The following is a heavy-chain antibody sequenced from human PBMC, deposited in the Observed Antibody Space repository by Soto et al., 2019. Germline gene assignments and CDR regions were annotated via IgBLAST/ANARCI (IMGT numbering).Heavy chain of an antibody. CDR3: ARIPPGWGGEQLVLDY. Sequence: EVQLVESGGGLVQPGGSLRLSCAASGFTFSSFWMHWVRQAPGKGLVWVSRINSDGSTTSYADSVKGRFTISRDNAKNTLYLPMNSLRAEDTAVYYCARIPPGWGGEQLVLDYWGQGTLVTVSS. J-gene: IGHJ4*02. D-gene: IGHD6-13*01. CDR1: GFTFSSFW. CDR2: INSDGSTT. V-gene: IGHV3-74*01.